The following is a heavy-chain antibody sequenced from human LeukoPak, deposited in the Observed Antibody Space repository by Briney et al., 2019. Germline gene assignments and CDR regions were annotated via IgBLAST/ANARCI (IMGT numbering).Heavy chain of an antibody. CDR2: ISSSSSTI. Sequence: GGSLRLSCAASGFTFCSYSMNWVRQAPGKGLEWVSYISSSSSTIYYADSVKGRFTISRDNAKNSLYLQMNSLRGEDTAVYYCARDCPGYGDCNFDYWGQGTLVTVSS. J-gene: IGHJ4*02. V-gene: IGHV3-48*01. CDR3: ARDCPGYGDCNFDY. D-gene: IGHD4-17*01. CDR1: GFTFCSYS.